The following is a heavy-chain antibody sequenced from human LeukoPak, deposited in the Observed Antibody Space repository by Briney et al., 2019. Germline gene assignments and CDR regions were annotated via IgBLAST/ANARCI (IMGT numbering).Heavy chain of an antibody. CDR2: IIDSGDVT. J-gene: IGHJ4*02. Sequence: NPGGSLRLSCEASGFTFNIYAMSWVRQAPGKGLEWVSDIIDSGDVTYYADSVKGRFVVSRDNSKNTLSLQMSSLRNEDTAVYYCAKDAAMTTIYYFDSWGQGTLVTVSS. CDR1: GFTFNIYA. CDR3: AKDAAMTTIYYFDS. V-gene: IGHV3-23*01. D-gene: IGHD2-21*02.